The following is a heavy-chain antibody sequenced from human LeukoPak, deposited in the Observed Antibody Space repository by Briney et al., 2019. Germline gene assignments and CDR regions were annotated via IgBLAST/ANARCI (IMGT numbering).Heavy chain of an antibody. D-gene: IGHD6-25*01. V-gene: IGHV4-59*05. Sequence: SETLSLTCTVSGASITNYYWNWIRQPPGKGLEWIGSLYYSGSTYYNPSLRSRVTISVDTSKNQFSLKLSSVTAADTAVYYCARHERANWFDPWGQGTLVTVSS. CDR3: ARHERANWFDP. CDR1: GASITNYY. J-gene: IGHJ5*02. CDR2: LYYSGST.